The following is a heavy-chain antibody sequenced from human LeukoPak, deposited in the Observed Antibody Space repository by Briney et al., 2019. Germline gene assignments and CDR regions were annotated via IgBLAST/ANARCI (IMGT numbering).Heavy chain of an antibody. V-gene: IGHV3-48*02. Sequence: GGSLRLSCAASGFTFSSYSMNWVRQAPGKGLEWDSYISSSSSTIYYADSVKGRFTISRDNAKNSLYLQMNSLRDEDTAVYYCAGSRNPYYYDSFDYWGQGTLVTVSS. J-gene: IGHJ4*02. D-gene: IGHD3-22*01. CDR2: ISSSSSTI. CDR3: AGSRNPYYYDSFDY. CDR1: GFTFSSYS.